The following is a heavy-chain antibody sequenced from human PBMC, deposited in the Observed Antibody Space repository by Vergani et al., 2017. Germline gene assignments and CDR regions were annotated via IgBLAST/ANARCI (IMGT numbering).Heavy chain of an antibody. V-gene: IGHV2-70*01. CDR1: GFSILTSEIG. J-gene: IGHJ4*02. D-gene: IGHD5/OR15-5a*01. Sequence: QVTLRESGPALVKPTQTLTLTCTFSGFSILTSEIGVSWIRQPPGKALEWLALIDWNDNKYFNTSLKTRLTISKDASKNQVVLTMTNMDPVDTATYYCARIRRRGRSVYDSFDFWGQGILDTVAS. CDR2: IDWNDNK. CDR3: ARIRRRGRSVYDSFDF.